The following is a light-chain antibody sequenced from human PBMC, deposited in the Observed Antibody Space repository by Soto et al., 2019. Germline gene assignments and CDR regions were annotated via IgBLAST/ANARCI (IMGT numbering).Light chain of an antibody. V-gene: IGLV2-23*02. Sequence: QPASVSGSPGQSITISCTGRSSDVGNYNLVSWYQQHPGKAPRLMIYEVTKRPSGVSNRFSGSKSGNTASLTISGLQAEDEADYYCCSYAGSSTVIFGGGTKLTVL. CDR2: EVT. CDR3: CSYAGSSTVI. CDR1: SSDVGNYNL. J-gene: IGLJ2*01.